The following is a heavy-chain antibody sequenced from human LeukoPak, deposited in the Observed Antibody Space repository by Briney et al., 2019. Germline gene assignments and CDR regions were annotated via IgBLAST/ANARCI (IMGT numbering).Heavy chain of an antibody. CDR2: IKYVGSEK. CDR3: ARHYGDYRRHPFDH. D-gene: IGHD4-17*01. J-gene: IGHJ4*02. CDR1: GGSFSGYY. Sequence: ETLSLTCAVYGGSFSGYYWSWVRQAPGKGLEWVANIKYVGSEKYYVDSVEGRFTISRDNAKKSLFLQMSSLRVEDTAVYYCARHYGDYRRHPFDHWGQGTLVTVSS. V-gene: IGHV3-7*01.